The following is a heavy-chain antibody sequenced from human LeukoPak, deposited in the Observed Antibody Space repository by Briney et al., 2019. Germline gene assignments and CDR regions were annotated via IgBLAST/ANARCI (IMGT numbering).Heavy chain of an antibody. CDR1: GFTFSAYA. D-gene: IGHD3-3*01. Sequence: GGSLRLSCTASGFTFSAYAMTRVRQAPGKGLEWISSMSIGSRYIYYADSVRGRFTISRDNTKNSLYLVMNNLTAEDTAIYYCARDRPTGASRVFVVQWGQGTPVTVS. CDR3: ARDRPTGASRVFVVQ. V-gene: IGHV3-21*06. J-gene: IGHJ4*02. CDR2: MSIGSRYI.